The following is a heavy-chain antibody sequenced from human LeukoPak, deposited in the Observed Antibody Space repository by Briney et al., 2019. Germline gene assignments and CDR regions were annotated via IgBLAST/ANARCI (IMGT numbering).Heavy chain of an antibody. CDR2: IYHTGTT. Sequence: PSQTLSLTCTVSGGLISRIEYYWSWIRQSPVKGLEWLGHIYHTGTTLYSPHLNNRLTVSVDSSRNQFSLTLNSVTAADTAVYYCGSVSVWELATHPGGSFDYWGRGILVTVSS. V-gene: IGHV4-30-4*01. CDR1: GGLISRIEYY. CDR3: GSVSVWELATHPGGSFDY. J-gene: IGHJ4*02. D-gene: IGHD1-26*01.